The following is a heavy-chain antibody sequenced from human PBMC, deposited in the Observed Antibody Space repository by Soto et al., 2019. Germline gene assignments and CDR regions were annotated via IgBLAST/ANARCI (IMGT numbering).Heavy chain of an antibody. CDR1: GFTFSSYA. J-gene: IGHJ4*02. V-gene: IGHV3-30-3*01. CDR2: ISYDGSNK. Sequence: QVQLVESGGGVVQPGRSLRLSCAASGFTFSSYAMHWVRQAPGKGLEWVAVISYDGSNKYYADSVKGRFTISRDNSKNTLYLQMNSLRAEDTAVYYCARDHRPRSGSYLHWGQGTLVTVSS. CDR3: ARDHRPRSGSYLH. D-gene: IGHD1-26*01.